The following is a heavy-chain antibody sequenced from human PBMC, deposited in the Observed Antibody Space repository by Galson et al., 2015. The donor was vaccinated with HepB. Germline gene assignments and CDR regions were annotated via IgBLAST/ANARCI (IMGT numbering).Heavy chain of an antibody. J-gene: IGHJ4*02. V-gene: IGHV1-2*02. CDR3: ARDLGYDILTGYLSSGPTDY. D-gene: IGHD3-9*01. Sequence: SVKVSCKASGYTFTGYYMHWVRQAPGQGLEWMGWINPNSGGTNYAQKFQGRVTMTRDTSISTAYMELSRLRSDDTAVYYCARDLGYDILTGYLSSGPTDYWGQGTLVTVSS. CDR2: INPNSGGT. CDR1: GYTFTGYY.